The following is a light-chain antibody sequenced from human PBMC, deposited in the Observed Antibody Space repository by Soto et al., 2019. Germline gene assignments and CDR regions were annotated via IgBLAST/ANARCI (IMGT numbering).Light chain of an antibody. Sequence: NFMLTQPHSVSESPGKTVIISCTRSSGSIASNYVQWYQQRPGSSPTTVFYEDNQRPSGVPDRFSGSIDSSSNSASLTISGLVTEDEADYFCQSSDATNQVFGGGTKLTVL. J-gene: IGLJ3*02. V-gene: IGLV6-57*01. CDR1: SGSIASNY. CDR3: QSSDATNQV. CDR2: EDN.